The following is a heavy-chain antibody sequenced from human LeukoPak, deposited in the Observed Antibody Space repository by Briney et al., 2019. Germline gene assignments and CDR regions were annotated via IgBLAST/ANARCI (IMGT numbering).Heavy chain of an antibody. Sequence: GGSLRLSCTASEFTFSSFAMSCVRQPPGKGLEWVSTITNRGGRTNYADSVKGRSTISRDNVKNTLYLEMNSLRAEDTAVYYCVKGGLRSGYFDYWGQGTLVTVSS. CDR3: VKGGLRSGYFDY. J-gene: IGHJ4*02. CDR1: EFTFSSFA. CDR2: ITNRGGRT. D-gene: IGHD2-15*01. V-gene: IGHV3-23*01.